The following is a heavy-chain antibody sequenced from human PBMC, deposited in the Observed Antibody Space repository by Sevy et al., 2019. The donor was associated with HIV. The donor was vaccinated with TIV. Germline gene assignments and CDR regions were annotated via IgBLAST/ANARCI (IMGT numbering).Heavy chain of an antibody. CDR3: ASTQDGVGSAQGDSTSYPYAGDHYFDR. Sequence: SETLSLTYTVSGDSVSTSNKFWGWIRQPPGKGLEWIGSIHLTLSTFYNPSLKSRVIISEDTSKNQFSLRLSSVSAADRAVYCCASTQDGVGSAQGDSTSYPYAGDHYFDRWGRGTLVTFSS. CDR2: IHLTLST. D-gene: IGHD2-8*01. V-gene: IGHV4-39*01. J-gene: IGHJ4*02. CDR1: GDSVSTSNKF.